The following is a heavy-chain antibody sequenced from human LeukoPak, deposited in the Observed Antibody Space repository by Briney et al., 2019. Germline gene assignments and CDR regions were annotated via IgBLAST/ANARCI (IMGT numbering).Heavy chain of an antibody. D-gene: IGHD3-22*01. CDR1: GFTFSSYS. V-gene: IGHV3-48*04. CDR3: ASVPYDGGY. J-gene: IGHJ4*02. Sequence: GGSLRLSCAASGFTFSSYSMNWVRQAPGKGLEWVSYISSSGSTIYYADSVKGRFTISRDNAKNSLYLQMNSLRAEDTAVYYCASVPYDGGYWGQGTLVTVSS. CDR2: ISSSGSTI.